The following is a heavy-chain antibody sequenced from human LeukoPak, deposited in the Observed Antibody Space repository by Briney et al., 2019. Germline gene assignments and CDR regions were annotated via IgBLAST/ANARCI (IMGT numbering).Heavy chain of an antibody. Sequence: NPSETLSLTCTVSGGSISSYYWSWIRQPPGKGLEWIGYIYYSGSTNYNPSLKSRVTISVDTSKNQFSLKLSSVTAADTAVYYCAKDGYYGSGSYSWQRDYYYYYMDVWGKGTTVTISS. J-gene: IGHJ6*03. V-gene: IGHV4-59*12. D-gene: IGHD3-10*01. CDR1: GGSISSYY. CDR3: AKDGYYGSGSYSWQRDYYYYYMDV. CDR2: IYYSGST.